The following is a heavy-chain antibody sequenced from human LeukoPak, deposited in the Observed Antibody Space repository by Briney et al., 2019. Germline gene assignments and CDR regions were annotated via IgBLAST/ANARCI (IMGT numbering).Heavy chain of an antibody. CDR2: IYPGDSDT. V-gene: IGHV5-51*01. D-gene: IGHD5-18*01. Sequence: GESLKISCKGSGYSLTSYRIGWVRQMPGKRLEWMGIIYPGDSDTRYSPSFQGQVTISADKSISTAYLQWSSLKASDTVMYYCARSPDTSFDYWGQGTLVTVSS. CDR3: ARSPDTSFDY. J-gene: IGHJ4*02. CDR1: GYSLTSYR.